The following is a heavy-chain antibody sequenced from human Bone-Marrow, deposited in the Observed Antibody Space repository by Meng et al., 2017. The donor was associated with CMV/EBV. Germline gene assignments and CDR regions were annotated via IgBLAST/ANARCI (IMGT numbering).Heavy chain of an antibody. Sequence: GESLKISCAASGFTFSSYSMNWVRQAPGKGLEWVSSISSSSSYIYYADSVKGRFTISRDNAKNSLYLQMNSLRAEDTAVYYCARGEHCSSTSCYPHYYGMDVWGQGTTVTVSS. CDR3: ARGEHCSSTSCYPHYYGMDV. D-gene: IGHD2-2*01. J-gene: IGHJ6*02. V-gene: IGHV3-21*01. CDR1: GFTFSSYS. CDR2: ISSSSSYI.